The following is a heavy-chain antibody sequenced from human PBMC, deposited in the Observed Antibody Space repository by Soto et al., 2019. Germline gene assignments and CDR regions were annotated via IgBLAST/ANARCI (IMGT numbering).Heavy chain of an antibody. D-gene: IGHD6-13*01. CDR1: GFTFSSYA. Sequence: GSLRLSCAASGFTFSSYAMSWVRQAPGKGLEWVSAISGSGGSTYYADSVKGRFTISRDNSKNTLYLQMNSLRAEDTAVYYCAKDRESSSWYEEGNGMDVWGQGTTVTVSS. CDR3: AKDRESSSWYEEGNGMDV. J-gene: IGHJ6*02. CDR2: ISGSGGST. V-gene: IGHV3-23*01.